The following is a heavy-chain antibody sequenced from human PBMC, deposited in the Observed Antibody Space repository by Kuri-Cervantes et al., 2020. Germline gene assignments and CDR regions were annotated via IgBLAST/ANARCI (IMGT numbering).Heavy chain of an antibody. CDR1: GFTFYSYG. CDR3: AKDVGPTITGTKFDP. Sequence: GESLKISCAASGFTFYSYGMHWVRQAPGKGLEWVAVISYDGSNEYYADSVKGRFTISRDNSKNTLYLQMNSLRAEDTAVYYCAKDVGPTITGTKFDPWGQGTLVTDSS. J-gene: IGHJ5*02. D-gene: IGHD1-20*01. V-gene: IGHV3-30*18. CDR2: ISYDGSNE.